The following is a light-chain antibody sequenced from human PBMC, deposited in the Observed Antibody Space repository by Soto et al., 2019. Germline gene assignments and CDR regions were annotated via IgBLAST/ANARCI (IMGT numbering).Light chain of an antibody. CDR2: AAF. Sequence: DIQMTQSPSSLSASVGDRVTITCRASETITTYLNWYQQKPGTAPKLLIYAAFNLQGGVPSRFSGSGSGTDVTLTINSLQPEDVSIYYCQQSYSAPPYTFGQGTKVEIK. V-gene: IGKV1-39*01. CDR1: ETITTY. J-gene: IGKJ2*01. CDR3: QQSYSAPPYT.